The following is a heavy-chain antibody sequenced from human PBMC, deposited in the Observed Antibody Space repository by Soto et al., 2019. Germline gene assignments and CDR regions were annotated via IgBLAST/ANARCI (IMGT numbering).Heavy chain of an antibody. J-gene: IGHJ4*02. CDR3: ARVMYSGRPFDC. V-gene: IGHV1-3*01. Sequence: SVKVSCKASGYTFTSYAMHWVRQAPGQRLEWMGWINAGNGNTKYSQKFQGRVTITRDTSASTAYMELSSLRSEDTAVYYCARVMYSGRPFDCWGQGTLVTVSS. D-gene: IGHD1-26*01. CDR1: GYTFTSYA. CDR2: INAGNGNT.